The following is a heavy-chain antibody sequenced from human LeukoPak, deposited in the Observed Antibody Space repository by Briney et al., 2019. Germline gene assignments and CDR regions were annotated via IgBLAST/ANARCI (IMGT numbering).Heavy chain of an antibody. D-gene: IGHD3-3*01. Sequence: SQTLSLTCTVPGGSISSGSYYWSWIRQPAGKGLEWIGRIYTSGSTNYNPSLKSRVTISVDTSKNQFSLKLSSVTAEDTAVYYCARDANFWSGYYLGGYYYYMDVWGKGTTVTVSS. V-gene: IGHV4-61*02. CDR2: IYTSGST. CDR3: ARDANFWSGYYLGGYYYYMDV. CDR1: GGSISSGSYY. J-gene: IGHJ6*03.